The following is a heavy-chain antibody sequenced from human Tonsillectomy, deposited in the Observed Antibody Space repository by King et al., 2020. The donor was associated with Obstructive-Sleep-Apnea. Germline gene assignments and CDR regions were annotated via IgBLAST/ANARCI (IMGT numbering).Heavy chain of an antibody. D-gene: IGHD1-14*01. CDR2: IYYSGST. Sequence: QLQESGPGLVKPSQTLSLTCTVSGGSISSGGYYWGWVRQHPGKGLEWIGYIYYSGSTYYNPSLKSRVTISVDTSKNQFSLKLTSVTAADTAVSSCARVSDHPAAFDYWGQGTLVTVSS. V-gene: IGHV4-31*03. CDR1: GGSISSGGYY. CDR3: ARVSDHPAAFDY. J-gene: IGHJ4*02.